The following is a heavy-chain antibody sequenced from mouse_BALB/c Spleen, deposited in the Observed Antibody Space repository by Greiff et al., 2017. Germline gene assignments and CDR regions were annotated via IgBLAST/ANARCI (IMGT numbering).Heavy chain of an antibody. CDR3: ARLNWDDAMDY. CDR2: ISNGGGST. Sequence: EVQLVESGGGLVQPGGSLKLSCAASGFTFISYTMSWVRQTPEKRLEWVAYISNGGGSTYYPDTVKGRFTISRDNAKNTLYLQMSSLKSEDTAMYYCARLNWDDAMDYWGQGTSVTVSS. V-gene: IGHV5-12-2*01. CDR1: GFTFISYT. J-gene: IGHJ4*01. D-gene: IGHD4-1*02.